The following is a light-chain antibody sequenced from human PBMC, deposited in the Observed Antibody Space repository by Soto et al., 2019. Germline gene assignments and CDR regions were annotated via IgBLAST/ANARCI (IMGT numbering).Light chain of an antibody. Sequence: QSALTQPASVSGSPGQSITISCTGTSSDVGAFNYVSWYQQHPGKTPKLIIYEVTNRPSGVSNRFSGSKSGNTASLTISGLQAEDEADYYCNSYASTSARLFGGGTKDTVL. J-gene: IGLJ3*02. CDR3: NSYASTSARL. CDR2: EVT. V-gene: IGLV2-14*01. CDR1: SSDVGAFNY.